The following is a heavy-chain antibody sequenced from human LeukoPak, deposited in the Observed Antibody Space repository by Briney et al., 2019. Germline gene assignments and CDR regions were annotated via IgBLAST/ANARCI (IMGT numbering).Heavy chain of an antibody. CDR1: GGSFSGYY. V-gene: IGHV4-34*01. J-gene: IGHJ4*02. Sequence: SETLSLTCAVYGGSFSGYYWSWIRQPPGKGLEWIGEINHSGSTNYNPSLKSRVTISVDTSKSQFSLKLSSVTAADTAAYYCARGRSAAGISRFAYWGQGTLVTVSS. CDR3: ARGRSAAGISRFAY. CDR2: INHSGST. D-gene: IGHD6-13*01.